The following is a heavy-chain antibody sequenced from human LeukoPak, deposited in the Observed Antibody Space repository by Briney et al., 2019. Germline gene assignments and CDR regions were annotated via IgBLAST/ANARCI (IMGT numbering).Heavy chain of an antibody. CDR2: MYSSGST. D-gene: IGHD4-11*01. Sequence: SQTLSLTCTVSGGSISSGSYYWRWIRQPAGKGLEWIGRMYSSGSTYYNPSLKSRVTISVDTSKNEFSLKLSSLTAADTAVYYCARGWGFYSNYDATNWFDPWGQGTLVTVSS. J-gene: IGHJ5*02. CDR3: ARGWGFYSNYDATNWFDP. V-gene: IGHV4-61*02. CDR1: GGSISSGSYY.